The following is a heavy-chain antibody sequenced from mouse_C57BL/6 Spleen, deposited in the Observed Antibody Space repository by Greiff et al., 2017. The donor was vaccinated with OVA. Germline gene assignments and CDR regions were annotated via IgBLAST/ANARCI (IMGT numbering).Heavy chain of an antibody. CDR3: AKGSNYDGGAMDY. D-gene: IGHD2-5*01. CDR2: IDPSDSET. V-gene: IGHV1-52*01. J-gene: IGHJ4*01. CDR1: GYTFTSYW. Sequence: QVHVKQPGAELVRPGSSVKLSCKASGYTFTSYWMHWVKQRPIQGLEWIGNIDPSDSETHYNQKFKDKATLTVDKSSSTAYMQLSSLTSEDSAVYYCAKGSNYDGGAMDYWGQGTSVTVSS.